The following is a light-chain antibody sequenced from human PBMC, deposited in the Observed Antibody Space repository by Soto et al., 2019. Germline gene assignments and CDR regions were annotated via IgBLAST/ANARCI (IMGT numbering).Light chain of an antibody. J-gene: IGLJ2*01. V-gene: IGLV1-44*01. CDR2: SNN. Sequence: QSVLTQPPSASVTPGQRVTISCSGSSSNIGSNTVNWYQQLPGTAPKLLIYSNNQRPSGVPDRFSGSKSGTSASMAISGLQSEDEADYYCAAWYDSLNGVVFGGGTKLTVL. CDR3: AAWYDSLNGVV. CDR1: SSNIGSNT.